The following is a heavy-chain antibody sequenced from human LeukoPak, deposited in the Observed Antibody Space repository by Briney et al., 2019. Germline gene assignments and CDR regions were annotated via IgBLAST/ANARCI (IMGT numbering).Heavy chain of an antibody. CDR2: IIPIFGTA. V-gene: IGHV1-69*13. CDR3: ASMALYSSSWYEGNWFDP. J-gene: IGHJ5*02. Sequence: ASVKVSCKASGGTFISYAISWVRQAPGQGLEWMGGIIPIFGTANYAQKFQGRVTITADESTSTAYMELSSLRSEDTAVYYCASMALYSSSWYEGNWFDPWGQGTLVTVSS. D-gene: IGHD6-13*01. CDR1: GGTFISYA.